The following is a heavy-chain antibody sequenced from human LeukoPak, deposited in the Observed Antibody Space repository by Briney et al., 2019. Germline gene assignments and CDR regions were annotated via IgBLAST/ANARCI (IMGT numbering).Heavy chain of an antibody. CDR3: ARRGLAAAGDFDY. D-gene: IGHD6-13*01. CDR1: GGSLSTYF. J-gene: IGHJ4*02. Sequence: SETLSLTCTVSGGSLSTYFWTWIRQSAGKGLEWIGRIYTSGCTNYNPSFKSRVTMSVDTSKNQFSLNLTSVTAADTAVYYCARRGLAAAGDFDYWGQGTLVTVSS. CDR2: IYTSGCT. V-gene: IGHV4-4*07.